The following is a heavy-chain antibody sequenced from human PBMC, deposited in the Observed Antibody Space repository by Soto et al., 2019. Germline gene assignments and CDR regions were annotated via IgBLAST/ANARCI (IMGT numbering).Heavy chain of an antibody. V-gene: IGHV4-39*01. CDR2: IYYSGST. D-gene: IGHD3-22*01. CDR1: GGSISSSSYY. J-gene: IGHJ5*02. CDR3: ASFQGGSSVYQYYTWFDP. Sequence: SETLSLTCTVSGGSISSSSYYWGWIRQPPGKGLEWIGSIYYSGSTYYNPSLKSRVTISVDTSKNQFSLKLSSVTAADTAVYYCASFQGGSSVYQYYTWFDPWGQGPLVTVP.